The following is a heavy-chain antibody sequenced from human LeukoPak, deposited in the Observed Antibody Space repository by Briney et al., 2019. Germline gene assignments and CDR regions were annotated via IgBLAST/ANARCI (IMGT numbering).Heavy chain of an antibody. D-gene: IGHD6-13*01. CDR3: ARDSAAAGNLQH. V-gene: IGHV4-4*07. CDR2: IYTSGST. CDR1: GGSISSYY. J-gene: IGHJ1*01. Sequence: SETLSLTCTASGGSISSYYWSWIRQPAGKGLEWIGRIYTSGSTNYNPSLKSRVTMSVDTSKNQFSLKLSSVTAADTAVYYCARDSAAAGNLQHWGQGTLVTVSS.